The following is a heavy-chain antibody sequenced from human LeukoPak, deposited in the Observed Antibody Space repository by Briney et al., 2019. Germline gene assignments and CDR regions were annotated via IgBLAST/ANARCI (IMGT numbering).Heavy chain of an antibody. D-gene: IGHD5-18*01. J-gene: IGHJ6*02. V-gene: IGHV4-59*08. CDR2: IYYSGST. Sequence: PSETLSLTCTVSGGSISSYYWSWIRQPPGKGLEWIGYIYYSGSTNYNPSLKSRVTISVDTSKNQFSLKLSSVTAADTAVYYCARRGYGYGWSYYGMDVWGQGTTVTVSS. CDR1: GGSISSYY. CDR3: ARRGYGYGWSYYGMDV.